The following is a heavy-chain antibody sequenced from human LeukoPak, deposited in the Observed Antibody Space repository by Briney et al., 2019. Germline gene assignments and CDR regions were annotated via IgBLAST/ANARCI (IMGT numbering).Heavy chain of an antibody. J-gene: IGHJ4*02. D-gene: IGHD3-22*01. CDR1: GYSFTSYW. CDR2: IYPGDSDT. CDR3: ARQHYYDSSGYYVSDIRVDY. V-gene: IGHV5-51*01. Sequence: GESLKISCKGSGYSFTSYWIGWVRQMPGKGLEWMGIIYPGDSDTRYSPSFQGQVTISADKSISTAYLQWSSLKASDTAMYYCARQHYYDSSGYYVSDIRVDYWGQGTLVTVSS.